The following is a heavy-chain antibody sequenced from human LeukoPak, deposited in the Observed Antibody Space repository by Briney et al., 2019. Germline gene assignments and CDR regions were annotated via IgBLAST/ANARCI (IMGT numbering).Heavy chain of an antibody. J-gene: IGHJ6*03. D-gene: IGHD6-13*01. Sequence: GASVKVSCKASGYTFTSYYIHWVRQAPGQGLEWMGIINPSGGSTSYAQKFQGRVTMTRDMSTSTVYMELSSLRSEDTAVYYCARDSPYSSTPAYMDVWGKGTTVTVSS. CDR2: INPSGGST. CDR1: GYTFTSYY. V-gene: IGHV1-46*01. CDR3: ARDSPYSSTPAYMDV.